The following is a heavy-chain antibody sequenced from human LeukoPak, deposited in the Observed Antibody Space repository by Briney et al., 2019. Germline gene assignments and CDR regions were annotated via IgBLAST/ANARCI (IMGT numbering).Heavy chain of an antibody. V-gene: IGHV1-69-2*01. D-gene: IGHD3-10*01. CDR1: GYTFTDYY. J-gene: IGHJ6*02. CDR2: VDPEDGET. CDR3: ARDRHGSGTYNYYGMDV. Sequence: GASVKVSCKASGYTFTDYYMHWVQQAPGKGLEWMGRVDPEDGETIYVEKFQGRVTITADTSTDTAYMELSSLRSEDTAVYYCARDRHGSGTYNYYGMDVWGQGTTVTVSS.